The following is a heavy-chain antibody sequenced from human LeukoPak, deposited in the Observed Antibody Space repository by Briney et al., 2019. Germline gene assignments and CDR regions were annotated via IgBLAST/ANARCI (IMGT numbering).Heavy chain of an antibody. CDR1: GGSFSGYY. Sequence: SETLSLTCAVYGGSFSGYYWSWIRQPPGKGLEWIGEINHSGSTNYNPSLKSRVTISVDTSKKQFSLKLTSVTAADTTVYYCARGPGYSYGSSYYYMDVWGKGTTVTVSS. CDR3: ARGPGYSYGSSYYYMDV. J-gene: IGHJ6*03. V-gene: IGHV4-34*01. CDR2: INHSGST. D-gene: IGHD5-18*01.